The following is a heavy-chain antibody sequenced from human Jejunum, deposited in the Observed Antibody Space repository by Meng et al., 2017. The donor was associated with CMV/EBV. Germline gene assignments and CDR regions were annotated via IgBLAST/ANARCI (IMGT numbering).Heavy chain of an antibody. CDR3: VRGGGGSYYGFR. CDR2: IKSDGSGT. V-gene: IGHV3-74*01. J-gene: IGHJ4*02. D-gene: IGHD3/OR15-3a*01. Sequence: ASGITFSNYWMHWVRQGPGKGLVWVSRIKSDGSGTTYADSVKGRFIVSRDNAKNTLYLQMDSLRAEDTAVYYCVRGGGGSYYGFRWGRGTLVTVSS. CDR1: GITFSNYW.